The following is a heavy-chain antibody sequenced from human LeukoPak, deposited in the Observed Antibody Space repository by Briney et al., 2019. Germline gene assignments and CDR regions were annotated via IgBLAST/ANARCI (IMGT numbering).Heavy chain of an antibody. J-gene: IGHJ4*02. CDR3: AKKEQKVVPAAIVDY. Sequence: AGGSLRLSCAASGFTFSSYAMSWVRQAPGKGLEWVSAISGSGGSTYYADSVKGRFTISRDNSKNTLYLQMNSLRAEDTAVYYCAKKEQKVVPAAIVDYWGQGTLVTVSS. V-gene: IGHV3-23*01. D-gene: IGHD2-2*01. CDR1: GFTFSSYA. CDR2: ISGSGGST.